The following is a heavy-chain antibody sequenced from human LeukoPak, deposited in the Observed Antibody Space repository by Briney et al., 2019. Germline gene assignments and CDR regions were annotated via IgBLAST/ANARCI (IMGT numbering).Heavy chain of an antibody. D-gene: IGHD6-19*01. V-gene: IGHV1-2*02. CDR1: GYTFTGYY. CDR3: ARDHPPSYSSGYPNSFDP. Sequence: GASVKVSCKASGYTFTGYYMHWVRQAPGQGLEWMGWINPNSGGTNYAQKFQGRVTMTRDTSISTAYMELSRLRSDDTAVYYCARDHPPSYSSGYPNSFDPWGQGTLVTVSS. CDR2: INPNSGGT. J-gene: IGHJ5*02.